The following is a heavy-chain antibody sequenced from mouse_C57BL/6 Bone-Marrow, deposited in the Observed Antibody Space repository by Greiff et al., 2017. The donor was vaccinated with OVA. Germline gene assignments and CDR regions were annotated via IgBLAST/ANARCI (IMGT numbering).Heavy chain of an antibody. V-gene: IGHV1-69*01. J-gene: IGHJ2*01. CDR1: GYTFTSYW. Sequence: QVQLQQPGAELVMPGASVKLSCKASGYTFTSYWMHWVKQRPGQGLEWIGEIDPSDSYTNYNQKFKGKSTLTVDKSSSTAYMQLSSLTSEDSAVYDCEREGWITTCFDYWGQGTTLTVSS. CDR3: EREGWITTCFDY. CDR2: IDPSDSYT. D-gene: IGHD2-4*01.